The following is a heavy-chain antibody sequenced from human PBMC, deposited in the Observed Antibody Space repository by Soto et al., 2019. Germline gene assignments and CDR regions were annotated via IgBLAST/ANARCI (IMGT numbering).Heavy chain of an antibody. CDR1: GFTFSQYA. CDR3: AKHFASGWSRREALDI. V-gene: IGHV3-23*01. CDR2: VSGSGAST. J-gene: IGHJ3*02. D-gene: IGHD6-13*01. Sequence: VQLLESGGGLVQPGGSLRLSCAASGFTFSQYAMSWVRQAPGKGLEWVSIVSGSGASTTYADSVKGRFAISRDNSKNRLYLQMNSLSIDDTAVYYCAKHFASGWSRREALDIWGQGTMVTVSS.